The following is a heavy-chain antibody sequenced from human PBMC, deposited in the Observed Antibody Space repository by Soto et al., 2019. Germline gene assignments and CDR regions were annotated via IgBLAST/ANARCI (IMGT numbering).Heavy chain of an antibody. CDR2: ISNDGSNP. CDR1: GFTFSKYA. Sequence: GGSLRLSCAASGFTFSKYAMHWVRQARGTGLEWVAVISNDGSNPYYADSVKGRFTISRDNSKNTLYLQMNSLREEDTAVYYCARTGYDRSGYFAEYYFDYWGQGTLVTVSS. J-gene: IGHJ4*02. V-gene: IGHV3-30-3*01. CDR3: ARTGYDRSGYFAEYYFDY. D-gene: IGHD3-22*01.